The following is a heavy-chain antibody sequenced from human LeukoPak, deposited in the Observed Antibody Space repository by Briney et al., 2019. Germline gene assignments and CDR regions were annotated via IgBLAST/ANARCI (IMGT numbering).Heavy chain of an antibody. CDR2: INHSGST. J-gene: IGHJ4*02. Sequence: PSETLSLTCAVYGGSFSGYYWSWIRQPPGKGLEWIGEINHSGSTNYNPSLKSRVTISVDTSKNQFSLKLSSVTAADTAVYYCGGRRYYGSGSYYYFDSWGQGTLVTVS. V-gene: IGHV4-34*01. CDR1: GGSFSGYY. CDR3: GGRRYYGSGSYYYFDS. D-gene: IGHD3-10*01.